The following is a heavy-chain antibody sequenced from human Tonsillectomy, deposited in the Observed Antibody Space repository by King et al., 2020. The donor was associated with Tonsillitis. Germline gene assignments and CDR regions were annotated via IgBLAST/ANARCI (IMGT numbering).Heavy chain of an antibody. Sequence: VQLVESGGGLVQPGGSLRLSCAASGFTFSGYNMNWVRQAPGKGLEWVSYICFNRVFIIYANSVKGRLTVSRDNAKNSLYLQMSSLRAGDTAVYYCARDGGNAWENDCWGQGSLVTASS. CDR1: GFTFSGYN. CDR2: ICFNRVFI. J-gene: IGHJ4*02. CDR3: ARDGGNAWENDC. D-gene: IGHD4-23*01. V-gene: IGHV3-48*01.